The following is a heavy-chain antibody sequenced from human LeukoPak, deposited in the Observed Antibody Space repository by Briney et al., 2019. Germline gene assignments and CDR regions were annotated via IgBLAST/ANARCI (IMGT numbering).Heavy chain of an antibody. CDR2: ISYDGSNK. D-gene: IGHD3-3*01. Sequence: PGRSLRLSCAASGFTFSSYAMHWVRQAPGKGLEWVAVISYDGSNKYYADSVKGRFTISRDNSKNTLYLQMNSLRAEDTAVYYCARDADYDFWSGYYNYYYGMDVWGQGTTVTVSS. J-gene: IGHJ6*02. CDR1: GFTFSSYA. CDR3: ARDADYDFWSGYYNYYYGMDV. V-gene: IGHV3-30-3*01.